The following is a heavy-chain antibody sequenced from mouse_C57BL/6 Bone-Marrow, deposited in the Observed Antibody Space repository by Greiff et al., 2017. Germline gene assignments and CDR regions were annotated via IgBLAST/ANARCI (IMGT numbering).Heavy chain of an antibody. Sequence: DVMLVESGGGLVQPGESLKLSCESNEYEFPSHDMSWVRKTPEKRLELVAAINSDGGSTYYPDTMERRFIISRDNTKKTQYLQMSSLRSEDTALYYCARLGAQAFYYAMDYWGQGTSVTVSS. CDR1: EYEFPSHD. D-gene: IGHD3-2*02. V-gene: IGHV5-2*01. CDR2: INSDGGST. J-gene: IGHJ4*01. CDR3: ARLGAQAFYYAMDY.